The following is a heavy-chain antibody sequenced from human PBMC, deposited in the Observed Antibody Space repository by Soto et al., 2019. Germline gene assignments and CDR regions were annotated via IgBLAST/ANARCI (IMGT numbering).Heavy chain of an antibody. J-gene: IGHJ4*02. CDR1: GFTFNGYW. Sequence: EVQLVESGGDLVQPGGSLRLSCAASGFTFNGYWMHWVRQAPGKGLVWVSRIDTDGTSATYADSVKGRFTIFRDNPKNTLYLQMNSLRDEDTAVYYCARGRGSGSSEYWGQGTLVTVSS. CDR3: ARGRGSGSSEY. V-gene: IGHV3-74*01. D-gene: IGHD3-10*01. CDR2: IDTDGTSA.